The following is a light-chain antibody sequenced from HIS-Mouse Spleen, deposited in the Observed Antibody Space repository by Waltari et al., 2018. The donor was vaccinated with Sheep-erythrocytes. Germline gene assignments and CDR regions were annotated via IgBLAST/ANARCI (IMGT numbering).Light chain of an antibody. Sequence: QSALTQPASVSGSPGQSIPISCTGTSSAVGSYNLFSWYQQHPGKAPKPMIYEGSRRPSGVSNRFSGSKSGNTASLTISGLQAEDEADYYCCSYAGSSTFDVVFGGGTKLTVL. J-gene: IGLJ2*01. V-gene: IGLV2-23*03. CDR2: EGS. CDR1: SSAVGSYNL. CDR3: CSYAGSSTFDVV.